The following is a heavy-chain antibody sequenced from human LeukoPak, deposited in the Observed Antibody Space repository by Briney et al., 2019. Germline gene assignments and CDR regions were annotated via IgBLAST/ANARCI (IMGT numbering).Heavy chain of an antibody. V-gene: IGHV1-2*06. CDR3: ARVLEYGDYIDVDY. D-gene: IGHD4-17*01. J-gene: IGHJ4*02. CDR1: GYTFTGYY. CDR2: INPNSGGT. Sequence: ASVTVSCKASGYTFTGYYMHWVRQAPGQGLEWMGRINPNSGGTNYAQKFQGRVTMTRDTSISTAYMELSRLRSDDTAVYYCARVLEYGDYIDVDYWGQGTLVTVSS.